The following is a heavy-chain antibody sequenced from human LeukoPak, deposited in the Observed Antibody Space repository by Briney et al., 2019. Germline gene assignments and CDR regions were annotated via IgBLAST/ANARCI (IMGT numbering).Heavy chain of an antibody. J-gene: IGHJ3*02. CDR3: ARDTPVGYSYGNTDDAFDN. D-gene: IGHD5-18*01. Sequence: SETLSLTCTVSGYSISSGYYWGWIRQPPGKGLEWIGSIYHSGSTYYNPSLKSRVAISVDTSKNQFSLKLSSVTAADRAVYYCARDTPVGYSYGNTDDAFDNWGQGTMVTVSS. CDR1: GYSISSGYY. V-gene: IGHV4-38-2*02. CDR2: IYHSGST.